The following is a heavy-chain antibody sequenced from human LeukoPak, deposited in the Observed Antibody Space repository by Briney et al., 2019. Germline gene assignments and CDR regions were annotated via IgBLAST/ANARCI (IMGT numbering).Heavy chain of an antibody. V-gene: IGHV4-61*01. D-gene: IGHD4-23*01. CDR3: ARDRWASPPWFDP. CDR1: GGSVSSGSHY. CDR2: IYYSGNT. Sequence: SETLSLTCTVSGGSVSSGSHYWSWLRQPPGKGLEWIGNIYYSGNTNYNPSLKSRVTISVDTSKNQFSLKLSSVTAADTAVCYCARDRWASPPWFDPWGQGTLVTVSS. J-gene: IGHJ5*02.